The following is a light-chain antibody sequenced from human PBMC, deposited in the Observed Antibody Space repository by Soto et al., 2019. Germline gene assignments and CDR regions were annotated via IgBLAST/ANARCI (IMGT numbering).Light chain of an antibody. CDR2: EGS. CDR3: SSFADYNTFV. J-gene: IGLJ1*01. V-gene: IGLV2-23*01. CDR1: SSDIGSFDL. Sequence: QSALTQPASVSGSPGQSITISCTGSSSDIGSFDLVSWYQQHPGKAPKLMIYEGSKRPSGVSNRFSGSKSGDTASLTISGLQAEDEADYYCSSFADYNTFVFGSGTKVTVL.